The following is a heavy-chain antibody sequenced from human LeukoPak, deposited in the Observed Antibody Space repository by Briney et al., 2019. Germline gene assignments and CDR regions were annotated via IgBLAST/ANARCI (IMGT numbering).Heavy chain of an antibody. CDR3: ARVTYGSGNFYYYYYMDV. CDR2: MNPNSGNT. V-gene: IGHV1-8*01. J-gene: IGHJ6*03. Sequence: SSVKVSCKDSGYTFPSYDINWVGQATAKGLAWMGWMNPNSGNTGYAQKFQGRVTMTRNTSISTAYMELSSLRSEDTAVYYCARVTYGSGNFYYYYYMDVWGKGTTVTVSS. D-gene: IGHD3-10*01. CDR1: GYTFPSYD.